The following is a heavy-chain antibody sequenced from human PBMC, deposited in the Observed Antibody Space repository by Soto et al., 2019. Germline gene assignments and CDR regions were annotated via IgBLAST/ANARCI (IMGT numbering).Heavy chain of an antibody. V-gene: IGHV4-31*03. CDR1: GGSISSGDYY. CDR3: ARLSSIDSSGYYLDY. CDR2: IYYSGST. J-gene: IGHJ4*02. Sequence: SETLSLTCTVSGGSISSGDYYWIWIRQHPGKGLEWIGYIYYSGSTHYSSSLKSRVTMSIDTSKNQFPLKLTSVTAADTAVYYCARLSSIDSSGYYLDYWGQGTLVTVSS. D-gene: IGHD3-22*01.